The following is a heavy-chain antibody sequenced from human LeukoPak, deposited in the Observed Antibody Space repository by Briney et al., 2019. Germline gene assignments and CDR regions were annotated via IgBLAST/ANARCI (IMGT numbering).Heavy chain of an antibody. Sequence: SETLSLTCTVSGGSISSSSYYWGWIRQPPGKGLEWIGSIHYSGTTQYTPSLKSRVTMSVDTSKNQFSLRLSSVTAADTAMYYCARGRPLYWGQGTLVTVSS. CDR2: IHYSGTT. CDR3: ARGRPLY. V-gene: IGHV4-39*07. J-gene: IGHJ4*02. CDR1: GGSISSSSYY.